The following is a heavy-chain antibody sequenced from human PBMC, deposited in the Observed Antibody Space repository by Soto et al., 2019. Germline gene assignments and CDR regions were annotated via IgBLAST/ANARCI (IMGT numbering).Heavy chain of an antibody. CDR2: ISGYNDNT. J-gene: IGHJ4*02. V-gene: IGHV1-18*01. CDR1: GYTFTSKG. CDR3: ARDQRYYYDSGGYYRWDY. D-gene: IGHD3-22*01. Sequence: QVQLVQSGAEVKKPGASVKVSCKTSGYTFTSKGITWVRQAPGQGLEWMGWISGYNDNTNYAQKFQGRVTMTTDTSTSIGYMELRSLRSDDTAVYYCARDQRYYYDSGGYYRWDYWGQGTLVTVSS.